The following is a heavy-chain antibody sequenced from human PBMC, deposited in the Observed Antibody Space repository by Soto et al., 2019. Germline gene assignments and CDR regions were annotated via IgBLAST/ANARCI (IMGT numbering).Heavy chain of an antibody. CDR2: ISYDGSNK. V-gene: IGHV3-30*14. CDR1: GFTFSSYA. D-gene: IGHD1-1*01. Sequence: PGGSLRLSCAASGFTFSSYAMHWVRQAPGKGLERVAVISYDGSNKYYADSMKGRFTISRDHLKNTVYLQMNDLRPDDTALYFCASWLQREHAYDIWGLGTMVTVSS. CDR3: ASWLQREHAYDI. J-gene: IGHJ3*02.